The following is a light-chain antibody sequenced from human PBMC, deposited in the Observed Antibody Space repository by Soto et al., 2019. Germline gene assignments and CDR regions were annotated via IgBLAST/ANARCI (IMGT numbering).Light chain of an antibody. CDR3: AAWDDSLNGYV. CDR1: SSNIGSNT. V-gene: IGLV1-44*01. J-gene: IGLJ1*01. CDR2: FNI. Sequence: QSVLSQPPSASGTPGQRVTISCSGRSSNIGSNTVSWYQQFPGTAPKLLIYFNIQRPSGVPDRFSGSKSGTSASLAISGLQSEDEADYYCAAWDDSLNGYVFGTGTKLTVL.